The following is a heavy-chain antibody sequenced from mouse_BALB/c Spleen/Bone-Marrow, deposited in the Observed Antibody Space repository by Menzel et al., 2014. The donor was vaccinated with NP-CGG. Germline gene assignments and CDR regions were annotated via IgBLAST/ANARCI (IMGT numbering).Heavy chain of an antibody. Sequence: EVKLVESGGGLVQPGGSLNLSCAASGFDFSRYWMSWARQAPGKGQEWIGEINPGSSTINYTPSLKDKFIISRDNAKNTLYLQMSKVRSEDTALYYCARLNGNYDAMDYWGQGTSVTVSS. CDR3: ARLNGNYDAMDY. V-gene: IGHV4-2*02. J-gene: IGHJ4*01. CDR1: GFDFSRYW. CDR2: INPGSSTI. D-gene: IGHD2-1*01.